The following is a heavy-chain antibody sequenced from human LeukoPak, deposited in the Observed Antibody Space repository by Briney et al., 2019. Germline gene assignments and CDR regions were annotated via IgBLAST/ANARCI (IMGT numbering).Heavy chain of an antibody. J-gene: IGHJ4*02. Sequence: SETLSLTCTVSGDSITSYYWNWVRQPPGKGLEWIGYIHYTGKNYYNPSLKSRVTMSVDMSRSQFSLKLSSVTAADTAVYYCAKWHEGQLAFDSWGQGTLVTVSS. CDR1: GDSITSYY. CDR3: AKWHEGQLAFDS. CDR2: IHYTGKN. V-gene: IGHV4-59*01. D-gene: IGHD1-1*01.